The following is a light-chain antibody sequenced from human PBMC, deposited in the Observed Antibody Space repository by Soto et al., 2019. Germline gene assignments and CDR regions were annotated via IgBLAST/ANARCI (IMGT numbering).Light chain of an antibody. V-gene: IGKV3-20*01. CDR3: QQYDNSIT. CDR2: GAS. CDR1: QSVNSNY. J-gene: IGKJ5*01. Sequence: EIVLTQSPDTVSLSPGETATLSCRASQSVNSNYLAWYQQKPGQAPRLLIYGASSRDTGIPDRFSGSGSGTDFSLTISRLEHEDYAVFYCQQYDNSITFGQGTRLEIE.